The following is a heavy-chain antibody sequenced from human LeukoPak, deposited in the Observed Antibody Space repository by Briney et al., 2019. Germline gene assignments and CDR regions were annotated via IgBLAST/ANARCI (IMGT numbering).Heavy chain of an antibody. CDR3: AREGIAAAEGTI. CDR2: ISAYNGHT. V-gene: IGHV1-18*01. J-gene: IGHJ4*02. D-gene: IGHD6-13*01. CDR1: GYTFTNYG. Sequence: ASVKVSCKASGYTFTNYGISWVRQAPGQGLECMGWISAYNGHTKYAQKVQGRVTMTTDTSTTTAYMELRSLRSDDTAVYYCAREGIAAAEGTIWGQGTLVTVSS.